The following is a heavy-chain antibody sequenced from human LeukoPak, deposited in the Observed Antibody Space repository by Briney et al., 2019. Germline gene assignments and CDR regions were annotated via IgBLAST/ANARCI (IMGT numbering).Heavy chain of an antibody. D-gene: IGHD1-26*01. J-gene: IGHJ4*02. Sequence: SETLSLTCTVSGGSISSYHWSWIRQPPGKGLEWIGYIYYSGSTNYNPSLKSRVTISVDTSKNQFSLKLSSVTAADTAVYYCARARGKWEPHYYFDYWGQGTLVTVSS. V-gene: IGHV4-59*08. CDR3: ARARGKWEPHYYFDY. CDR1: GGSISSYH. CDR2: IYYSGST.